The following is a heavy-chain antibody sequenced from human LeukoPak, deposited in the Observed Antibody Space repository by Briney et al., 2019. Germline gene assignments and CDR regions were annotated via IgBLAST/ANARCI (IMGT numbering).Heavy chain of an antibody. CDR1: GFTFSSYG. Sequence: GRSLRLSCAASGFTFSSYGMHWVRQAPGKGLEWVAVISYDGSNKYYADSVKGRFTISRDNSKNTLYLQMNSLGAEDTAVYYCAKDHCSSTSCYYYYYGMDVWGQGTTATVSS. D-gene: IGHD2-2*01. J-gene: IGHJ6*02. V-gene: IGHV3-30*18. CDR3: AKDHCSSTSCYYYYYGMDV. CDR2: ISYDGSNK.